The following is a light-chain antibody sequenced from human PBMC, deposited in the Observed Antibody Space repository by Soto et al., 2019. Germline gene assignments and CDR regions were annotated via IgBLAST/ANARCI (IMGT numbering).Light chain of an antibody. CDR1: QSISTW. J-gene: IGKJ1*01. Sequence: EIHMTQSPSTLSASVGARVTITCRASQSISTWLAWYQQKPGKAPKLMIYTASNLEGGVPSRFSGSGSGTEFTLTISRLQPGDFATYYCQQDNSAWTFGQGTRWIS. CDR3: QQDNSAWT. CDR2: TAS. V-gene: IGKV1-5*03.